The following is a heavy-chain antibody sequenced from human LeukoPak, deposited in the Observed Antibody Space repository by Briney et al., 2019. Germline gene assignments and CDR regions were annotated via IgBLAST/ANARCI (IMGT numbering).Heavy chain of an antibody. CDR1: GDSISSHY. V-gene: IGHV4-59*11. J-gene: IGHJ5*02. CDR3: ARQSLLDYSDSRGPFRWLDT. D-gene: IGHD3-22*01. Sequence: PSETLSLSCNVSGDSISSHYWGWVRQPPGKGLEWIGYIDHTGSTDCSPSLKSRVTMSVGTFKNQVSLKLTYVTAVDTAVYFCARQSLLDYSDSRGPFRWLDTWGRGTLVTVS. CDR2: IDHTGST.